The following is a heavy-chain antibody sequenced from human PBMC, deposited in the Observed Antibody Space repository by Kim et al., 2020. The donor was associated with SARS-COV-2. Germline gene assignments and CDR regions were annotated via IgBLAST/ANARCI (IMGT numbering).Heavy chain of an antibody. Sequence: SETLSLTCSVSGGSFNTSEYYWAWIRQSPGRGLEWIASIFYTGSMYFNPSLKSRVTMSVDTSRNRFSLRLTSVTAGDSSIYFCARHRRKGARTDV. J-gene: IGHJ3*01. CDR2: IFYTGSM. V-gene: IGHV4-39*01. CDR1: GGSFNTSEYY. D-gene: IGHD3-16*01. CDR3: ARHRRKGARTDV.